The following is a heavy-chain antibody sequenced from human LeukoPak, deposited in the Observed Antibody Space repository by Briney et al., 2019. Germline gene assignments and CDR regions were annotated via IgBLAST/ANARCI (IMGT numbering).Heavy chain of an antibody. CDR3: ATSSWLRDANFDY. V-gene: IGHV4-61*02. CDR1: GGSISSGPYY. CDR2: IHTSGST. D-gene: IGHD6-13*01. Sequence: SETLSLTCTVSGGSISSGPYYWNWIRQPAGKGLEWIVRIHTSGSTNYNPSLKSRVTISLHPSKNQFSLKLPSVAAADSAVYYCATSSWLRDANFDYWGQGTLVTVCS. J-gene: IGHJ4*02.